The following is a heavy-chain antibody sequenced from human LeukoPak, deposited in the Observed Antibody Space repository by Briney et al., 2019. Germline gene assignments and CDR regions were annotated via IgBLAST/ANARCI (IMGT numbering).Heavy chain of an antibody. V-gene: IGHV3-23*01. CDR3: AKDPVPPLHYDFWSGYYSDY. CDR2: ISGSGGST. D-gene: IGHD3-3*01. CDR1: GFTFSSYA. J-gene: IGHJ4*02. Sequence: GGSLRLSCAASGFTFSSYAMSWVRQAPGKGLEWVSAISGSGGSTYYAGSVKGRFTISRDNSKNTLYLQMNSLRAEDTAVYYCAKDPVPPLHYDFWSGYYSDYWGQGTLVTVSS.